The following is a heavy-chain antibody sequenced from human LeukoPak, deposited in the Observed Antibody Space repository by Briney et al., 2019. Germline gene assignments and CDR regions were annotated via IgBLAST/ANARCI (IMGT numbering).Heavy chain of an antibody. D-gene: IGHD6-13*01. V-gene: IGHV3-7*01. CDR1: GFTFSSYW. J-gene: IGHJ4*02. CDR2: IKQDGSEK. Sequence: GGSLRLSCAACGFTFSSYWMSWVRQAPGKGLEWVANIKQDGSEKYYVDSVKGRFTISRDNAKNSLYLQLSSLRAEDTAVYYCAREGITAAADYWGQGTLVTVSS. CDR3: AREGITAAADY.